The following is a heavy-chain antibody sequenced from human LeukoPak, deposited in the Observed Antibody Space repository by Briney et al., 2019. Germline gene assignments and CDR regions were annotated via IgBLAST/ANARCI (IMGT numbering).Heavy chain of an antibody. CDR1: GFTFSSYS. D-gene: IGHD5-18*01. Sequence: GGSLRLSCAASGFTFSSYSMNWVRQAPGKGLEWVSSISSSSSYIYYADSVKGRFTISRDNAKNSLYLQMNSLRAEDTAVYYCARAGSVDTAMVTAGLNWFDPWGQGTLVTVSS. CDR3: ARAGSVDTAMVTAGLNWFDP. V-gene: IGHV3-21*04. J-gene: IGHJ5*02. CDR2: ISSSSSYI.